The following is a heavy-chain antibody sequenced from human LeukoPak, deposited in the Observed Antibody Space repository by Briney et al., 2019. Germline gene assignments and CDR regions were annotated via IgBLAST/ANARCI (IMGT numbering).Heavy chain of an antibody. CDR2: IWYDGSNK. CDR3: AKDADPSWSGSTRDRYYYMDV. CDR1: GFTFSSYG. V-gene: IGHV3-33*06. J-gene: IGHJ6*03. D-gene: IGHD3-3*01. Sequence: PGGSLRLSCAASGFTFSSYGMHWVRQAPGKGLEWVAVIWYDGSNKYYADSVKGRFTISRDNSKNTLYLQMNSLRAEDTAVYYCAKDADPSWSGSTRDRYYYMDVWGKGTTVTVSS.